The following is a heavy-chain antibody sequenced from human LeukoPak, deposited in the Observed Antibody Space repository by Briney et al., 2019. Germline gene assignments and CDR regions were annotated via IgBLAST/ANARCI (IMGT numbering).Heavy chain of an antibody. V-gene: IGHV3-48*03. CDR2: ISSSGSII. Sequence: GGSLRLSCASSGFAFSSYEMIWVRQAPGKGLEWVSYISSSGSIIYYADSVKGRFTISRDNAKNSLFLQMNSLRVEDTAVYYCARTMWGFDYWGQGTLVTVSS. CDR3: ARTMWGFDY. J-gene: IGHJ4*02. CDR1: GFAFSSYE. D-gene: IGHD7-27*01.